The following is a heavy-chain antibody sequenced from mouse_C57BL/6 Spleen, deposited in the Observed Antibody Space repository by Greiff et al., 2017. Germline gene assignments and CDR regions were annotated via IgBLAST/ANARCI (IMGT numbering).Heavy chain of an antibody. CDR2: INYDGSST. V-gene: IGHV5-16*01. CDR1: GFTFSDYY. D-gene: IGHD2-4*01. J-gene: IGHJ3*01. CDR3: AREEKNYDYDGLFAY. Sequence: EVQVVESEGGLVQPGSSMKLSCTASGFTFSDYYMAWVRQVPEKGLEWVANINYDGSSTYYLDSLKSRFIISRDNAKNILYLQMSSLKSEDTATYYCAREEKNYDYDGLFAYWGQGTLVTVSA.